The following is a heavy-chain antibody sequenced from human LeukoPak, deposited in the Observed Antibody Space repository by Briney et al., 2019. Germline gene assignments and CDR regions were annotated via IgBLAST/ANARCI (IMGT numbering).Heavy chain of an antibody. CDR1: GFTFSSYG. J-gene: IGHJ4*02. Sequence: GGSLRLSCAASGFTFSSYGMHWVRQAPGKGLEWVAVISYDGGNKYYADSVKGRFTISRDNSKNTLYLQMNSLRAEDTAVYYCAHGGRWLQLDYWGQGTLVTVSS. CDR2: ISYDGGNK. CDR3: AHGGRWLQLDY. V-gene: IGHV3-30*03. D-gene: IGHD5-24*01.